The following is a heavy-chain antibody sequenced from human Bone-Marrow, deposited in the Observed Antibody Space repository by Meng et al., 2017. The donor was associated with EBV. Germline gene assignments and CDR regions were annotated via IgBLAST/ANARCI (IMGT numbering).Heavy chain of an antibody. J-gene: IGHJ4*02. CDR3: AHIIAARPFDY. V-gene: IGHV2-5*02. CDR2: IYWDDDK. Sequence: QLTFKELGPTLVKPTPTPPLTCTFSGFPLSTRGVGVGWIRQPPGKALEWLALIYWDDDKRYSPSLKSRLTITKDTSKNQVVLTMTNMDPVDAATYYCAHIIAARPFDYWGQGTLVTVSS. D-gene: IGHD6-6*01. CDR1: GFPLSTRGVG.